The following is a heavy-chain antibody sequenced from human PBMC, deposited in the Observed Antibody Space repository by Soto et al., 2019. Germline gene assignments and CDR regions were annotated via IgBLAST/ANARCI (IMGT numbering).Heavy chain of an antibody. Sequence: GGSLRLSCAASGFTFSSYWMSWVRQAPGKGLEWVANIKQDGSEKYFVDSVRGRFTLSRDNAKNSLQLQMNSLRAEDTAIYFCARVAYFNGWIFDFWGQGTLVTVSS. D-gene: IGHD6-19*01. CDR2: IKQDGSEK. J-gene: IGHJ4*01. CDR3: ARVAYFNGWIFDF. CDR1: GFTFSSYW. V-gene: IGHV3-7*01.